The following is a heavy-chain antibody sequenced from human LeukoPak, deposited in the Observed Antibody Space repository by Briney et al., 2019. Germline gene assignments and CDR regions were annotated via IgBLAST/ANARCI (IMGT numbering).Heavy chain of an antibody. CDR1: DDSISSYY. CDR2: IYYTGST. CDR3: ARQEAVGATQYFQH. V-gene: IGHV4-59*08. J-gene: IGHJ1*01. Sequence: SETLSLTCTVSDDSISSYYWSWIRQPPGKGLEWIGYIYYTGSTNYNPSLKSRVTISVDTSKNQFSLKLSSVTAADTAVYYCARQEAVGATQYFQHWGQGTLVTVSS. D-gene: IGHD1-26*01.